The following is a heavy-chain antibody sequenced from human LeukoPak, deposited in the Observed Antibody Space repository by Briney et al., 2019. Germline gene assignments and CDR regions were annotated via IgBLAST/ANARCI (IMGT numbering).Heavy chain of an antibody. CDR2: ITGSGSGEST. V-gene: IGHV3-23*01. Sequence: GGSLRLSCAASGFTFNSYAMSWVRPAPGKGLEWVSIITGSGSGESTYYADAVTGRFTISRDNSKNTLHLQMNSLRAEDTAVYYCAKKEAVAGKGFDYWGQGTLVTVSS. D-gene: IGHD6-19*01. J-gene: IGHJ4*02. CDR1: GFTFNSYA. CDR3: AKKEAVAGKGFDY.